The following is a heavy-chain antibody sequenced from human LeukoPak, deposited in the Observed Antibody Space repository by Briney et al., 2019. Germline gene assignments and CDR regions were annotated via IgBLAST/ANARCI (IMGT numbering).Heavy chain of an antibody. Sequence: PGESLRLSCVTSGFMFSNYWMTWVRQAAGKGLEWVATIKQGGSGRNYVDSVKGRLIISRDSAKKSLYLQMNSLRAEDTAVYYCARDNDYHMDVWGKGTTVIVSS. CDR2: IKQGGSGR. J-gene: IGHJ6*03. CDR1: GFMFSNYW. V-gene: IGHV3-7*01. CDR3: ARDNDYHMDV. D-gene: IGHD1-1*01.